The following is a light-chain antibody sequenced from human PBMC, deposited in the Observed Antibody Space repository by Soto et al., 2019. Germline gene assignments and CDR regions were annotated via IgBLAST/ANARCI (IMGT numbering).Light chain of an antibody. CDR3: HQYGRSPIFT. V-gene: IGKV3-20*01. J-gene: IGKJ3*01. CDR1: RSVASNY. Sequence: EIVLTQSPGTLSLSPGERATLSCRASRSVASNYLAWYQQRPGQAPRLLMYAASSRAAGVPDRFSGSGSGTDFTLTISRLEPEDFAVFFCHQYGRSPIFTFGPGTTVDIK. CDR2: AAS.